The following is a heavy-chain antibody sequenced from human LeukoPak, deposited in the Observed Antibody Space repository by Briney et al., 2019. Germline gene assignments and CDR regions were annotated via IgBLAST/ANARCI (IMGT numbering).Heavy chain of an antibody. Sequence: ASVKVSCKASGYTLTDYYMHWVRQAPGQGLEWMGWINPYSGAINYAQKFQGRVTLTRDTSISTAYMELSRLTSGDTAVYYCARDPKSQLLLDYWGQGTLVTVSS. D-gene: IGHD2-2*01. J-gene: IGHJ4*02. CDR2: INPYSGAI. V-gene: IGHV1-2*02. CDR3: ARDPKSQLLLDY. CDR1: GYTLTDYY.